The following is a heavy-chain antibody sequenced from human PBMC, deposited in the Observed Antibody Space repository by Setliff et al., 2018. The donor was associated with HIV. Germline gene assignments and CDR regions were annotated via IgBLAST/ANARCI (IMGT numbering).Heavy chain of an antibody. Sequence: PSETLSLTCTVSGGSISSSSYYWGWIRQPPGKGLEWIGSIYYSGSTYYNPSLKSRVTISVDTSKNQFSLKLTSVTAADTAVYYCARVTTGMIVVPWGQGTLDTVSS. CDR1: GGSISSSSYY. D-gene: IGHD3-22*01. CDR2: IYYSGST. CDR3: ARVTTGMIVVP. V-gene: IGHV4-39*01. J-gene: IGHJ5*02.